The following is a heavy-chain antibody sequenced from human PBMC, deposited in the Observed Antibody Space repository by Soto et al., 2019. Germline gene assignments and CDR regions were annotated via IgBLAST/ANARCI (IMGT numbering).Heavy chain of an antibody. CDR1: GGSISSYY. V-gene: IGHV4-59*01. D-gene: IGHD6-19*01. CDR2: ISYSGTT. J-gene: IGHJ4*02. CDR3: ARDQGGGWSNIDY. Sequence: QVQLQESGPGLVKPSETLSLTCTVSGGSISSYYWSWIRQPPGKGLEWIGYISYSGTTNYNPSLKSRVTRPVDTSKNQFSLKLSSVTAADTAVYYCARDQGGGWSNIDYWGQGTLVTVSS.